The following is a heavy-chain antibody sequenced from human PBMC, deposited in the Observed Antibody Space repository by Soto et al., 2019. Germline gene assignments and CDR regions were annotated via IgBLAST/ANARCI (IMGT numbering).Heavy chain of an antibody. D-gene: IGHD1-1*01. Sequence: PGGSLRLSCAASGFTFSSYAMHWVRQAPGKGLEWVAVISYDGSNKYYADSVKGRFTISRENSKNTLYLKMNSLRAENKAEYYCARGPNWNQYYFDYWGQGTLVTVSS. CDR2: ISYDGSNK. CDR3: ARGPNWNQYYFDY. CDR1: GFTFSSYA. J-gene: IGHJ4*02. V-gene: IGHV3-30-3*01.